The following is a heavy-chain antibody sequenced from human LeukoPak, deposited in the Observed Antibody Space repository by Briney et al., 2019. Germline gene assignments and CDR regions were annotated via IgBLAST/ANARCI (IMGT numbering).Heavy chain of an antibody. CDR1: GGSISSGSYY. V-gene: IGHV4-61*01. Sequence: SETLSLTCTVSGGSISSGSYYWSWIRQPPGKGLEWIGYIYYSGSTNYNPSLKSRVTISVDTSKNQFSLRLTSVTAADTAVYYCARSIIAVAGAHFDYWGQGTLVTVSS. D-gene: IGHD6-19*01. CDR2: IYYSGST. J-gene: IGHJ4*02. CDR3: ARSIIAVAGAHFDY.